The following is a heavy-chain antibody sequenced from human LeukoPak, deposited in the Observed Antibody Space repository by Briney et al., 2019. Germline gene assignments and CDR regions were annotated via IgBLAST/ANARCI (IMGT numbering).Heavy chain of an antibody. D-gene: IGHD6-13*01. CDR3: ATGGDVMIAGTRAFDI. CDR2: IKSDGTYR. Sequence: GGSLRLSCAASGFTFSSHWMHWVRQAPGKGLVCVARIKSDGTYRDYGDSVRGRFTISRDNAKDTLYLQMNSLKTEDTAVYYCATGGDVMIAGTRAFDIWGQGTMVTVSS. V-gene: IGHV3-74*01. J-gene: IGHJ3*02. CDR1: GFTFSSHW.